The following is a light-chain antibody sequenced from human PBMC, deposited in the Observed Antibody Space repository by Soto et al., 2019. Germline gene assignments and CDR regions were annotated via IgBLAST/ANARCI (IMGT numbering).Light chain of an antibody. J-gene: IGLJ2*01. CDR3: SSYTSSSTVV. CDR2: DVS. Sequence: QSALTQPASVSGSPGQSITISCTGTSSDVGGYNSVSWYQQHPGKAPKLMIYDVSNRPSGVSNRSSGSKSVNTASLTISGLQAEDEADYYCSSYTSSSTVVFGGGTKVTVL. V-gene: IGLV2-14*03. CDR1: SSDVGGYNS.